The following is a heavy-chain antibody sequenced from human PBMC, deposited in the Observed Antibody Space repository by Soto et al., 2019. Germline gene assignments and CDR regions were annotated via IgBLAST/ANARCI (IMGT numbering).Heavy chain of an antibody. V-gene: IGHV4-34*01. CDR2: INHSGST. CDR1: GGSFSGYY. D-gene: IGHD2-15*01. J-gene: IGHJ3*02. CDR3: ARGLRGVAAQFYDAFDI. Sequence: QVQLQQWGAGLLKPSETLSLTCAVYGGSFSGYYWSWIRQPPGKGLEWIGEINHSGSTNYNPSLKSRVTISVDTSKNQFSLKLSSVTAADTAVYYCARGLRGVAAQFYDAFDIWGQGTMVTVSS.